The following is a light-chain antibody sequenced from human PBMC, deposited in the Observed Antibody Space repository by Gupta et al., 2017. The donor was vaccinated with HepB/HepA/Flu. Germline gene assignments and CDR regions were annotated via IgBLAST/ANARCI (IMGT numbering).Light chain of an antibody. V-gene: IGKV1-39*01. CDR3: QQTYSIPYT. J-gene: IGKJ2*01. Sequence: DIQMTQSPSSLSASVGDRVTITCRASQTTNSYLNWYQQRGGKAPQLLISAASSLQSGVPSRFSGGGSETHFTLTISILQPEDFATYYCQQTYSIPYTFGQGTKLEIK. CDR2: AAS. CDR1: QTTNSY.